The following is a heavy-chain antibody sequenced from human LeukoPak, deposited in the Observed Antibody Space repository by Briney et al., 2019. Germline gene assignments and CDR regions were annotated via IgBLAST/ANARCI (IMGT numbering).Heavy chain of an antibody. CDR1: GFTVSSNY. CDR3: ARDQSYYDSSGYRGDYFDY. CDR2: IYYSGST. Sequence: GSLRLSCAASGFTVSSNYMSWIRQPPGKGLEWIGYIYYSGSTNYNPSLKSRVTISVDTSKNQFSLKLSSVTAADTAVYYCARDQSYYDSSGYRGDYFDYWGQGTLVTVSS. J-gene: IGHJ4*02. V-gene: IGHV4-59*02. D-gene: IGHD3-22*01.